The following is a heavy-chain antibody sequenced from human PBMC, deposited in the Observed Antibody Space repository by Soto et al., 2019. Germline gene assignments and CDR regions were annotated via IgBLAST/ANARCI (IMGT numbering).Heavy chain of an antibody. CDR2: ISAYNGNT. D-gene: IGHD2-21*02. CDR1: GYTFTSYG. J-gene: IGHJ4*02. V-gene: IGHV1-18*01. CDR3: ARVRHIVVVTATNDFDY. Sequence: ASVKVSCKASGYTFTSYGISGVRQAPGQGLEWMGWISAYNGNTNYAQKLQGRVTMTTDTSTSTAYMELRSLRSDDTAVYYCARVRHIVVVTATNDFDYWGQGTLVTVSS.